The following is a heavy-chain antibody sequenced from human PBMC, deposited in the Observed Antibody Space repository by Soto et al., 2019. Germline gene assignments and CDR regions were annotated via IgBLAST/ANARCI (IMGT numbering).Heavy chain of an antibody. CDR2: IIPIFGTA. D-gene: IGHD3-3*01. J-gene: IGHJ4*02. CDR1: GGTFSNYP. Sequence: SVKVSCKAPGGTFSNYPFSWVRQAPGQGLEWMGGIIPIFGTANYAQKFQDRVTITADESTTTVYMELSGLRSEDTAVYYCARVLEFRDGYISHFDFWGQGTLVTVSS. CDR3: ARVLEFRDGYISHFDF. V-gene: IGHV1-69*13.